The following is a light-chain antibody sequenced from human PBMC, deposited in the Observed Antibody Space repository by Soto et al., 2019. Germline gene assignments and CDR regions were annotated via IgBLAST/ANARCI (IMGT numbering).Light chain of an antibody. CDR3: CSFAGSYTFYV. CDR2: EGS. V-gene: IGLV2-23*01. CDR1: SSDVGSYNL. J-gene: IGLJ1*01. Sequence: QSALTQPASVSGSPGQSFTISCTGTSSDVGSYNLVSWYQQHPGKAPKLMIYEGSKRPSGVSNRFSGSKSGNTASLTISGLQAEDEADYYCCSFAGSYTFYVFGTGTKVTVL.